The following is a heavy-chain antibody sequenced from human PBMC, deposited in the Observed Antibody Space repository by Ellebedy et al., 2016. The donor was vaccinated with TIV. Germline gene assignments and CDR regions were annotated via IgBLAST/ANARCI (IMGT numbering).Heavy chain of an antibody. D-gene: IGHD2-2*03. CDR1: GGTFSSYA. CDR2: IIPIFGTA. Sequence: SVKVSXXASGGTFSSYAISWVRQAPGQGLEWMGGIIPIFGTANYAQKFQGRVTITADESTSTAYMELSSLRSEDTAVYYCGIADGYYSSTSCNYYYYYMDVWGKGTTVTVSS. V-gene: IGHV1-69*13. J-gene: IGHJ6*03. CDR3: GIADGYYSSTSCNYYYYYMDV.